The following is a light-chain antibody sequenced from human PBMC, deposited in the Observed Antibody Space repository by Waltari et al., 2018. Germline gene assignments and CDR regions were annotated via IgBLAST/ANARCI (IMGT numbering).Light chain of an antibody. CDR1: QNIGSN. Sequence: DIQMTQSPSSLSASIGDRVTITCRASQNIGSNLNWYQQKPGKAPTLLIYAASSLQSGVPSRFRGSGSGREFTLTISSLKPEDFASYYCQQSYRSPRTFGQGSKLEI. V-gene: IGKV1-39*01. CDR3: QQSYRSPRT. J-gene: IGKJ2*01. CDR2: AAS.